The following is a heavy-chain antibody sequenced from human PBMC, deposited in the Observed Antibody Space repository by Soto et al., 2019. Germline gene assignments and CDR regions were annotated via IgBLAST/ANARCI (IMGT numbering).Heavy chain of an antibody. CDR1: GFTFSSYA. Sequence: GGSLRLSCAASGFTFSSYAMSWVRQAPGKGLEWVSAISGSGGSTYYADSVKGRFTISRDNSKNTLYLQMNSLRAEDTAVYYCAKDCKDYDILTGYYYYHYYGMDVWGQGTTVTVSS. D-gene: IGHD3-9*01. CDR3: AKDCKDYDILTGYYYYHYYGMDV. V-gene: IGHV3-23*01. J-gene: IGHJ6*02. CDR2: ISGSGGST.